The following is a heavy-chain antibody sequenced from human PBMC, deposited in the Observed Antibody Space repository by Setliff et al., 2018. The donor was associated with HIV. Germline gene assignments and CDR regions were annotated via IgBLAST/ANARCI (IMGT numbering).Heavy chain of an antibody. CDR1: GYSFTSYW. V-gene: IGHV5-51*01. J-gene: IGHJ1*01. D-gene: IGHD4-17*01. CDR3: ATWTRAETSENFQH. CDR2: ISPSDSDT. Sequence: PGESLKISCKGSGYSFTSYWIGGVRQMPGKGLEWMGIISPSDSDTRYSPSFQGQVTISADKSISTAYVQWSSLKASDTAMYYCATWTRAETSENFQHWGQGTLVTVSS.